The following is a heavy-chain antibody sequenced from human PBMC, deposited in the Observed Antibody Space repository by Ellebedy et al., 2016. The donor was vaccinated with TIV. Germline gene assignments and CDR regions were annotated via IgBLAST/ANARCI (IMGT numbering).Heavy chain of an antibody. CDR2: INPTGAST. D-gene: IGHD6-6*01. J-gene: IGHJ6*02. V-gene: IGHV1-46*01. Sequence: AASVKVSCKASASTFSTYNIHWLRQAPRQGLEWMGIINPTGASTSYAPRFQGRVTMTGSPSTVYMELSSLRSEDTAVYYCAKSIAVRPGKLYYYNPMDVWGQGTTVTVSS. CDR3: AKSIAVRPGKLYYYNPMDV. CDR1: ASTFSTYN.